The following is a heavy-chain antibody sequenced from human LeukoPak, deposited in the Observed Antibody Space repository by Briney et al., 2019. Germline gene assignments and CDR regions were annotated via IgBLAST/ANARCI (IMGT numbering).Heavy chain of an antibody. V-gene: IGHV3-33*01. D-gene: IGHD6-19*01. J-gene: IGHJ4*02. CDR1: GYTFTSYY. CDR2: IWEDGTNI. Sequence: SCKASGYTFTSYYMHWVRQAPGKGLEWVAVIWEDGTNIRYADSVKGRFTISRDNSKNTLYLQMNRLRAEDTAVYYCARVGYNSGWYEYWGQGTLVTVAS. CDR3: ARVGYNSGWYEY.